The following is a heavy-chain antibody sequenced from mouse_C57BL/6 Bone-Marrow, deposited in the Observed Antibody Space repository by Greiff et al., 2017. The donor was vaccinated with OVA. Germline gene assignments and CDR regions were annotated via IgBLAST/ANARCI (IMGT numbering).Heavy chain of an antibody. CDR3: ARREPHYYAMDY. J-gene: IGHJ4*01. V-gene: IGHV1-76*01. CDR2: IYPGSGNT. CDR1: GYTFTDYY. Sequence: QVQLQQSGAELVRPGASVKLSCKASGYTFTDYYINWVKQRPGQGLEWIARIYPGSGNTYYNEKFKGKATLTAEKSSSTAYMQLSSLTSEDSAVYFCARREPHYYAMDYWGQGTSVTVSS.